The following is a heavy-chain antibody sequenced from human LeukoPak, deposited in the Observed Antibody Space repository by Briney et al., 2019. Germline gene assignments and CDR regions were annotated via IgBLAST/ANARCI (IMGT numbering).Heavy chain of an antibody. CDR1: GGSISSYY. CDR2: IYYSGST. J-gene: IGHJ2*01. V-gene: IGHV4-59*08. D-gene: IGHD2-2*01. Sequence: KPSETLSLTCTVSGGSISSYYWSWVRQPPGKGLEWIGYIYYSGSTNYNPSLKSRVIISVDTSKNQFSLKLSSVTAADTAVYYCARQGSTGTTDFYWYFDLWGRGTLVTVSS. CDR3: ARQGSTGTTDFYWYFDL.